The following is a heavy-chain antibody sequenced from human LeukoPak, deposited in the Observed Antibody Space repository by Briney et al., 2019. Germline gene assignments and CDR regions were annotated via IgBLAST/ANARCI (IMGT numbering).Heavy chain of an antibody. CDR1: GYTFTGYY. CDR2: INPNSGGT. D-gene: IGHD3-9*01. CDR3: ARGSIRYFDWFKSDAFDI. J-gene: IGHJ3*02. Sequence: ASVKVSCKASGYTFTGYYMHWVQQAPGHGLEWMGWINPNSGGTNYAQKFQGRVTMTRDTSISTAYMELSRLRSDDTAVYYCARGSIRYFDWFKSDAFDIWGQGTMVTVSS. V-gene: IGHV1-2*02.